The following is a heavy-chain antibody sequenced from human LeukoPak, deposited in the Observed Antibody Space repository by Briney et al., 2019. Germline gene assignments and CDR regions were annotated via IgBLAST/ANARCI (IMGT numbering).Heavy chain of an antibody. CDR2: INSDGSSA. CDR3: ARARVDAFDI. CDR1: GFPFSNYW. V-gene: IGHV3-74*01. Sequence: GGSLRLSCAASGFPFSNYWMHWVRQAPGKGLVWVSRINSDGSSASYAGSVKGRFTISRDNAKNTLYLQVNSLRAEDTAVYYCARARVDAFDIWGQGTMVTVSS. J-gene: IGHJ3*02.